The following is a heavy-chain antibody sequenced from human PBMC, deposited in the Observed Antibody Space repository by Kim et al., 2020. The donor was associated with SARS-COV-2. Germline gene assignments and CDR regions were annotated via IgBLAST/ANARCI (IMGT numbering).Heavy chain of an antibody. Sequence: YADSVKGRFTISRDNSKNKLYLQMNSLGAEDTAVYYCAMGPRDIVPLVDYWGQGTLVTVSS. J-gene: IGHJ4*02. CDR3: AMGPRDIVPLVDY. V-gene: IGHV3-23*01. D-gene: IGHD2-8*01.